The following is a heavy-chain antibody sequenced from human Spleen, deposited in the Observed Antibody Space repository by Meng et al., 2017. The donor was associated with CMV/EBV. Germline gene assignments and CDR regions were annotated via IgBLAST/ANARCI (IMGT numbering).Heavy chain of an antibody. Sequence: TLSPYSMTWVRQAPGKGLEWVSSISSSGSYIYYADSVKGRFTISRDNAKNSLYLQMNSLRAEDSAVYYCVRTHVEGYCSVISCYLGNWGQGTLVTVSS. D-gene: IGHD2-2*01. J-gene: IGHJ4*02. V-gene: IGHV3-21*01. CDR1: TLSPYS. CDR3: VRTHVEGYCSVISCYLGN. CDR2: ISSSGSYI.